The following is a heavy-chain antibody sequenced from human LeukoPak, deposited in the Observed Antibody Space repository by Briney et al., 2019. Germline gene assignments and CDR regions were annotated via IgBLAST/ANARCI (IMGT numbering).Heavy chain of an antibody. CDR3: ARERHYYYYMDV. CDR2: ISAYNGNT. V-gene: IGHV1-18*01. J-gene: IGHJ6*03. Sequence: ASVRVSCKASGYTFTSYGISWVRQAPGQGLEWMGWISAYNGNTNYAQKLQGRVTMTTDTSTSTAYMELRSLRSDDTAVYYCARERHYYYYMDVWGKGTTVTVSS. CDR1: GYTFTSYG.